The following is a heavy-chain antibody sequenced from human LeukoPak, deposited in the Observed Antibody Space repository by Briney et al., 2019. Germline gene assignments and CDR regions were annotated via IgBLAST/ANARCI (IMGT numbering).Heavy chain of an antibody. CDR3: ARAKAAGSYDF. Sequence: SETLSLTCSVSGSSIGRHYWTWIRQPPGKGLEWIGYTHFSGSSNYNPSLKSRATTSLDRAKNQISLTLTSVTAADTAVYFCARAKAAGSYDFWGQGTLVIVSS. CDR1: GSSIGRHY. D-gene: IGHD6-13*01. V-gene: IGHV4-59*11. CDR2: THFSGSS. J-gene: IGHJ4*02.